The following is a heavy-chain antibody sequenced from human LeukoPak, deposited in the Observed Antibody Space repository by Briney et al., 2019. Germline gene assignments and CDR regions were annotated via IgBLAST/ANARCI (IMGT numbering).Heavy chain of an antibody. CDR1: GGSISSYY. Sequence: PSQTLSLTCTVSGGSISSYYWSSIRQPAGKGLEWIGRIYTSGSTNYTPSPKSRVTMSVYTSKNQFSLQLSSVTAADPAVYYCARDPRGDDGGVDCWGQGTLVTVSS. CDR3: ARDPRGDDGGVDC. D-gene: IGHD3-16*01. J-gene: IGHJ4*02. CDR2: IYTSGST. V-gene: IGHV4-4*07.